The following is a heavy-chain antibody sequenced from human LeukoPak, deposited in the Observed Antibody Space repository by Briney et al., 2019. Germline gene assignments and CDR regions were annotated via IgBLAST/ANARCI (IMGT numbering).Heavy chain of an antibody. CDR2: INSDGSRT. Sequence: PGGSLRLSCAASGFTFSSYWMHWVRQAPGKGLVWVSRINSDGSRTTYADSVKGRFTISRDNAKNTLYLQMNSLRAEDTAVYYCAREGSYRNWFDPWGQGTLVTVSS. D-gene: IGHD1-26*01. CDR1: GFTFSSYW. CDR3: AREGSYRNWFDP. J-gene: IGHJ5*02. V-gene: IGHV3-74*01.